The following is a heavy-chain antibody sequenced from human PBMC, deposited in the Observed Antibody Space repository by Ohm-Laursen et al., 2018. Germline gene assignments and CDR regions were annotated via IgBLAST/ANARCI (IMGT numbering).Heavy chain of an antibody. CDR2: ITHSGST. Sequence: SQTLSLTCTVSGGTMSSYYWSWIRQPPGKGLEYIGYITHSGSTNYNPSLKSRVTISIDTSKNQFSLKLSSVTAADTAVYYCTRGGLWSFGYWCQGTLVTVSS. V-gene: IGHV4-59*01. D-gene: IGHD2-21*01. J-gene: IGHJ4*02. CDR1: GGTMSSYY. CDR3: TRGGLWSFGY.